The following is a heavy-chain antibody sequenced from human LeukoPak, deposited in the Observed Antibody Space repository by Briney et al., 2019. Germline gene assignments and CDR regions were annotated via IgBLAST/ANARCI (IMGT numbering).Heavy chain of an antibody. CDR3: ARVGLGYKGVFPDY. J-gene: IGHJ4*02. Sequence: ASVKVSCKDSGYTFTGYYMHWVRQAPGQGLEWMGWINPNSGGTNYAQRFQGRVTMTRDTSISTAYMELSRLRSDDTAVYYCARVGLGYKGVFPDYWGQGTLVTVSS. CDR2: INPNSGGT. V-gene: IGHV1-2*02. D-gene: IGHD3-10*01. CDR1: GYTFTGYY.